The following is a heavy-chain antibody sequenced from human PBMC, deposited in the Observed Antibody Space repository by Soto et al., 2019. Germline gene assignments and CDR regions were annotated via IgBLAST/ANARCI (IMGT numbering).Heavy chain of an antibody. CDR3: ARVIGDYDISGYYL. D-gene: IGHD3-22*01. CDR2: IYYSGST. V-gene: IGHV4-30-4*01. J-gene: IGHJ5*02. CDR1: GGSISRGDYY. Sequence: SVTLSLTCTLSGGSISRGDYYWSWIRQPPGKDLEWIGYIYYSGSTYYNPSLKSRVTISVDTSKNQFSLKLSSVPAADKAVYYCARVIGDYDISGYYLWGQGTMVTVSS.